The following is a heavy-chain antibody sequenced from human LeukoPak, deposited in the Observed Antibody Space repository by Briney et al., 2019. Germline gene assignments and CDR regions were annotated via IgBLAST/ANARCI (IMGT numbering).Heavy chain of an antibody. Sequence: PSETLSLTCTVSGGSISSYYWSWIRQPAGKGLEWIGRIYTSGSTNYNPSLKSRVTMSVDTSKNQFSLKLSSVTAADTAVYYCARRGYSYGEQYYFDYWGQGTLVTVSS. CDR2: IYTSGST. D-gene: IGHD5-18*01. J-gene: IGHJ4*02. CDR3: ARRGYSYGEQYYFDY. V-gene: IGHV4-4*07. CDR1: GGSISSYY.